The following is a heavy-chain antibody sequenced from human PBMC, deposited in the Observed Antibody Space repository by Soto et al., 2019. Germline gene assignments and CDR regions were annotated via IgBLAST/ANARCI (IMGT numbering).Heavy chain of an antibody. D-gene: IGHD2-15*01. Sequence: EVQLVESGGGVVQPGGSLRLSSAASGFTFSAYDMHWVRQVPGKGLEWVSALGAADDPYYLRSVKGRFTISRENAKNSLYLQMNGLRAGDTAVYYCARAYSGRLPRRADYYYALDVWGQGTTVTVSS. J-gene: IGHJ6*02. CDR2: LGAADDP. CDR3: ARAYSGRLPRRADYYYALDV. V-gene: IGHV3-13*05. CDR1: GFTFSAYD.